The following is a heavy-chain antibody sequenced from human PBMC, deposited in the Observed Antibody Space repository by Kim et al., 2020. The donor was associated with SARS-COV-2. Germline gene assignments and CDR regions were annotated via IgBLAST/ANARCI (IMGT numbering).Heavy chain of an antibody. J-gene: IGHJ4*02. D-gene: IGHD6-19*01. CDR3: GRPDGWYPGTY. V-gene: IGHV3-7*01. CDR1: GFTFSSHW. Sequence: GGSLRLSCAASGFTFSSHWMSWVRQAPGKGLEWVANIRQDGGEKDYVDSVKGRFTISRDNAKNSLYLQMNSLRVEDTAVYYCGRPDGWYPGTYCGQGILVTVSS. CDR2: IRQDGGEK.